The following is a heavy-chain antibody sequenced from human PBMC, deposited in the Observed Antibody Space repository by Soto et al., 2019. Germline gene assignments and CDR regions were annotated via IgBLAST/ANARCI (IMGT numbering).Heavy chain of an antibody. CDR3: AKDEVSRKYYGHSLDV. CDR2: IWYDGSGQ. CDR1: GFTFSNYG. V-gene: IGHV3-33*03. J-gene: IGHJ6*02. Sequence: QVQLVESGGGLVQPGRSLRLSCVVSGFTFSNYGMHWVRQAPGKGLECVADIWYDGSGQRYAGSVQGRFTISRDNSKNTLYLQINSLRVEDTAVYYCAKDEVSRKYYGHSLDVWGQGTTVTVSS. D-gene: IGHD4-17*01.